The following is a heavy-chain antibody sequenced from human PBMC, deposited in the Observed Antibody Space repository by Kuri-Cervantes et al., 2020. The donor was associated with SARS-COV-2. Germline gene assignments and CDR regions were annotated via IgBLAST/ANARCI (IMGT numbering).Heavy chain of an antibody. V-gene: IGHV4-61*02. CDR3: ARGIAAAGAKYFDY. CDR2: LYTGGST. Sequence: LRLSCTVSGGSISSGSYYWTWIRQPAGKGLEWIGRLYTGGSTNYNPSLKSRVTISADTSKNQFSLNLSSVTAADTAVYYCARGIAAAGAKYFDYWGQGTLVTVSS. J-gene: IGHJ4*02. CDR1: GGSISSGSYY. D-gene: IGHD6-13*01.